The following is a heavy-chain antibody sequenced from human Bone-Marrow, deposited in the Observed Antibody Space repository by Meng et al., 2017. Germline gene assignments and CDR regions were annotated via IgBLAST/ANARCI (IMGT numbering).Heavy chain of an antibody. Sequence: VQLVESGGGVVQPGRSLRLSCTASGFTFSSHTMNWVRQAPGKGLEWVALISYDGSNKYYADSVKGRFTISRDNSKNTLYLQLNSLRVEDAAVYYCATYTQTGASWDYWGQGTLVTVSS. CDR2: ISYDGSNK. D-gene: IGHD7-27*01. V-gene: IGHV3-30-3*01. CDR1: GFTFSSHT. CDR3: ATYTQTGASWDY. J-gene: IGHJ4*02.